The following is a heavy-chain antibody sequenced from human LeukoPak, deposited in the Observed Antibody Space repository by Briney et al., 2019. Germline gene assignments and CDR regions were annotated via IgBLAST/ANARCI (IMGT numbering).Heavy chain of an antibody. D-gene: IGHD3-10*01. CDR2: IYSGGST. Sequence: GGSLRLSCAASGFTVSSNYMSWVRQAPGKGLEWVSVIYSGGSTYYADSVKGRFTISRDNSKNTLYLQMNSLRAEDTAVYYCARIEEAGITMVRGVSAAFDIRGQGTMVTVSS. CDR1: GFTVSSNY. J-gene: IGHJ3*02. V-gene: IGHV3-66*01. CDR3: ARIEEAGITMVRGVSAAFDI.